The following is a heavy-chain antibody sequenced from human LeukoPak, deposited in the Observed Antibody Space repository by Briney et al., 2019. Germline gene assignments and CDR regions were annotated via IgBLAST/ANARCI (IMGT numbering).Heavy chain of an antibody. CDR2: INPNSGGT. CDR1: GYTLTELS. V-gene: IGHV1-2*02. CDR3: ARDYFDY. J-gene: IGHJ4*02. Sequence: ASVKVSCKVSGYTLTELSMHWVRQAPGQGLEWMGWINPNSGGTNYAQKFQGRVTMTRDTSISTAYMELSRLRSDDTAVYYCARDYFDYWGQGTLVTVSS.